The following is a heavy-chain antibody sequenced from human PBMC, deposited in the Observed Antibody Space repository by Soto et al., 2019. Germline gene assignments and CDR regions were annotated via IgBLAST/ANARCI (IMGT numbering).Heavy chain of an antibody. CDR2: ISHSGSPI. CDR3: AREPMTTVTTYYYYYGMDV. Sequence: GGSLRLSCKASGIIFSDYYMGWVRQAPGKGLEWISDISHSGSPIYYADSVKGRFTISRDNSKNTLYLQMNSLRAEDTAVYYCAREPMTTVTTYYYYYGMDVWGQGTTVTVSS. CDR1: GIIFSDYY. J-gene: IGHJ6*02. D-gene: IGHD4-4*01. V-gene: IGHV3-11*04.